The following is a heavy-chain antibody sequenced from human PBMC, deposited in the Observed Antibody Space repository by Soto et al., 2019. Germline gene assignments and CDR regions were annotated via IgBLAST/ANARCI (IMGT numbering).Heavy chain of an antibody. J-gene: IGHJ5*02. CDR1: GYTFTSHV. D-gene: IGHD3-3*01. Sequence: SVNCCANASGYTFTSHVMHWVRQAPGKSLECIGWINAGNGNTKYSQKFQGRVTITSDTSANTAYMELSSLRSEHTAMYYCARYDFWSDLPFVPW. CDR3: ARYDFWSDLPFVP. V-gene: IGHV1-3*01. CDR2: INAGNGNT.